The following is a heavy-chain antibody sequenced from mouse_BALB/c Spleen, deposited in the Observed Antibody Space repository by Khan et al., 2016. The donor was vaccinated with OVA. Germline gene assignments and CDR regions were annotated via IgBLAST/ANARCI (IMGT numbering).Heavy chain of an antibody. J-gene: IGHJ2*01. CDR2: ISYSGST. CDR1: GYSITSGYG. V-gene: IGHV3-2*02. Sequence: EVQLQESGPGLVKPSQSLSLTCTVTGYSITSGYGWNWIRQFPGNKLEWMGYISYSGSTNYNPSLKSRISITRDTAKNQFFLQSNSVTTEDTATYYCARTARIKYWGQGTTLTVAS. D-gene: IGHD1-2*01. CDR3: ARTARIKY.